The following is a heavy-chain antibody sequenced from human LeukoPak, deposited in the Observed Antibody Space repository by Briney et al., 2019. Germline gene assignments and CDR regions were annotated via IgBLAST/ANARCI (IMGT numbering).Heavy chain of an antibody. CDR1: GLPLSRHW. V-gene: IGHV3-7*01. Sequence: GGSLRLSCAASGLPLSRHWMSWVRQAPGKGLEWVAHINQDGSQKNSVDSVKGRCTISRDNAKNSVYLEMNSLRAEDTAVYYCARPTSCGAFDIWGEGRMV. CDR3: ARPTSCGAFDI. J-gene: IGHJ3*02. CDR2: INQDGSQK.